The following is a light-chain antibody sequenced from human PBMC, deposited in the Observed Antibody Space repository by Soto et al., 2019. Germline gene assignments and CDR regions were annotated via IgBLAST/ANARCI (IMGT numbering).Light chain of an antibody. J-gene: IGKJ5*01. CDR1: QSISIY. V-gene: IGKV1-39*01. CDR2: GAS. Sequence: DIQMTQSPSSLSASVGDRVTITCRASQSISIYLNWYQLKPGKAPDLLMYGASYLRSGVPTRFSGSASGTHFTLTISSLQLEDFAIYYCQQTYTPPEITFGQGTRLDIK. CDR3: QQTYTPPEIT.